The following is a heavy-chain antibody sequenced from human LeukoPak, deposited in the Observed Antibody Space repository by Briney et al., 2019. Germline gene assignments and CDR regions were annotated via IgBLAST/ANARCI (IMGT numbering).Heavy chain of an antibody. CDR2: VHTSGST. J-gene: IGHJ5*02. CDR3: ARANSPNWFDP. CDR1: GGSITSDAYY. V-gene: IGHV4-61*02. D-gene: IGHD2/OR15-2a*01. Sequence: SETLSLTCTVSGGSITSDAYYWSWIRQPAGKGLEWIGRVHTSGSTNYYPSLKSRVTISLDTSKNQFSLRMSSVTAADTAVYYCARANSPNWFDPWGQGTLVTVSS.